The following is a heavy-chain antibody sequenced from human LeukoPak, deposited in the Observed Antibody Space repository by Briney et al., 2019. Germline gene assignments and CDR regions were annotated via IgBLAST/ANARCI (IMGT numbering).Heavy chain of an antibody. CDR1: GYSFTSYW. Sequence: GESLKISCKGSGYSFTSYWIGWVRQMPGKGLEWMGIIYPGDSETRFSPSFQGQVTVSADKSISTAYLQWSSLKASDTAIYYCARRGYYYGSGSYYIDAFDIWGQGTMVTVSS. CDR2: IYPGDSET. V-gene: IGHV5-51*01. CDR3: ARRGYYYGSGSYYIDAFDI. J-gene: IGHJ3*02. D-gene: IGHD3-10*01.